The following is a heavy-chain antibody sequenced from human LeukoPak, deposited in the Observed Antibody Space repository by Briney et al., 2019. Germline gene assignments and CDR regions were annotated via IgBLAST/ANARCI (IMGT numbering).Heavy chain of an antibody. CDR1: GGSLSSYS. J-gene: IGHJ2*01. Sequence: PSETLSLTCTVSGGSLSSYSWSWIRQPPGKGLEWVGYIYNSGSTNYNPSLKSRVTISLDTSKNQFSLKMTSVTAADTAVYFCARGVWYFDLWGRGTLVTVSS. D-gene: IGHD3-10*01. V-gene: IGHV4-59*01. CDR2: IYNSGST. CDR3: ARGVWYFDL.